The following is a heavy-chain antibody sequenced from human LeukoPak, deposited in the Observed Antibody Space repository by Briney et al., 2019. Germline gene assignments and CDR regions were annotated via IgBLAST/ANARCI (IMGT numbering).Heavy chain of an antibody. CDR2: INQDGREK. D-gene: IGHD3-16*02. CDR1: GFTYSSYW. Sequence: GGTLRLSCAASGFTYSSYWMSWVRQAPGKGLEWVANINQDGREKLYVDSVRRRFTISRDNPKNSLYLQMNSLRAEDTAVYYCARDVQDDYVWGSYRYWDYWGQGTLVTVSS. J-gene: IGHJ4*02. V-gene: IGHV3-7*01. CDR3: ARDVQDDYVWGSYRYWDY.